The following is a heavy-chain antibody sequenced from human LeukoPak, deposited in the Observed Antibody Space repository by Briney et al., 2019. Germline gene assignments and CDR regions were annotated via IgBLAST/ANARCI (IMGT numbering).Heavy chain of an antibody. CDR2: ISSSSSTI. D-gene: IGHD3-10*01. J-gene: IGHJ5*02. V-gene: IGHV3-48*01. Sequence: GGSLRLSCAAFGFTFSSYSMNWVRQAPGKGLEWVSYISSSSSTIYYADSVKGRFTISRDNAKNSLYLQMNSLRAEDTAVYYCARGTIYYGSGSYQRAWGQGTLVTVSS. CDR1: GFTFSSYS. CDR3: ARGTIYYGSGSYQRA.